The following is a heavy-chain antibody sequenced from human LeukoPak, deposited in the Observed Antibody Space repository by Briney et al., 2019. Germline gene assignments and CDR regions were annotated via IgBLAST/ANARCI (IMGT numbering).Heavy chain of an antibody. CDR1: GFTFSSYW. CDR2: IKEDGSEM. CDR3: ARNFKSSSWSYYYYYYMDV. Sequence: PGGSLRLSCAASGFTFSSYWMGWVRQAPGKGLEWVANIKEDGSEMYYVDSVKGRFTISRDNATNSLYLQMNSLRAEDTSLYHCARNFKSSSWSYYYYYYMDVWGKGTTVTISS. V-gene: IGHV3-7*03. J-gene: IGHJ6*03. D-gene: IGHD6-13*01.